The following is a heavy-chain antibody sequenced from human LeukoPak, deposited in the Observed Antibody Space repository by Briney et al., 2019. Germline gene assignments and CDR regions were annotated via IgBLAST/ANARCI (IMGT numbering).Heavy chain of an antibody. Sequence: SETLSLTCAVYGGSISSGGYYWSWIRQHPGKGLEWIGYIYYSGSTYYNPSLKSRVTISVDTSKNQFSLKLSSVTAADTAVYYCARVIEETYRYTFAYWGQGTLVTVSS. CDR3: ARVIEETYRYTFAY. CDR1: GGSISSGGYY. V-gene: IGHV4-31*11. D-gene: IGHD3-16*02. CDR2: IYYSGST. J-gene: IGHJ4*02.